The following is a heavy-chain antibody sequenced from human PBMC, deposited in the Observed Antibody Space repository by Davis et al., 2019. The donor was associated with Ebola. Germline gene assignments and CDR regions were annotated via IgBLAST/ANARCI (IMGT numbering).Heavy chain of an antibody. Sequence: MPSETLSLTCAVYGGSFSGYYWSWIRQPPGKGLEWIGEINHSGSTNYNPSLKSRVTISVDTSKNQFSLKLSSVTAADTAVYYCARRRPYYYDSSGYWYFDYWGQGTLVTVSS. J-gene: IGHJ4*02. CDR2: INHSGST. V-gene: IGHV4-34*01. CDR3: ARRRPYYYDSSGYWYFDY. D-gene: IGHD3-22*01. CDR1: GGSFSGYY.